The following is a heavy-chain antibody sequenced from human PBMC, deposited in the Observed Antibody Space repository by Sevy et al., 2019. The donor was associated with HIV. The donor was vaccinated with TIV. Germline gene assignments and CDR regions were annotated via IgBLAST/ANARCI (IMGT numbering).Heavy chain of an antibody. J-gene: IGHJ4*02. Sequence: GGSLRLSCSASGFPFNTYAMTWVRQAPGKGLERVASFTGGGDGATHYADSVKGRFIVSRDNSRNTLYLHMNSMRADDTAVYYSTKGTIGIVIILESWGRGTLVTVSS. CDR1: GFPFNTYA. V-gene: IGHV3-23*01. CDR2: FTGGGDGAT. D-gene: IGHD3-3*01. CDR3: TKGTIGIVIILES.